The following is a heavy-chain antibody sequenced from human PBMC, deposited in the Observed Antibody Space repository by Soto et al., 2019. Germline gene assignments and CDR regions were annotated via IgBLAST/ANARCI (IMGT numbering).Heavy chain of an antibody. Sequence: HPGGSLRLSCAASGFTFSSYSMNWVRQAPGKGLEWVSYISSSSSTIYYADSVKGRFTISRDNAKNSLYLQMNSLRAEDTAVYYSAREIRIAAAGSGNYWGQGTLVTVSS. CDR3: AREIRIAAAGSGNY. D-gene: IGHD6-13*01. V-gene: IGHV3-48*01. CDR1: GFTFSSYS. CDR2: ISSSSSTI. J-gene: IGHJ4*02.